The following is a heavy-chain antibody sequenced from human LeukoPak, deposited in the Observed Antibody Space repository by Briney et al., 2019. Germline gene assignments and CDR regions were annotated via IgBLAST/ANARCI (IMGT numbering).Heavy chain of an antibody. CDR1: SGSISSYY. V-gene: IGHV4-59*01. CDR2: IYYSGST. D-gene: IGHD2-2*02. J-gene: IGHJ5*02. Sequence: SETLSLTCTVSSGSISSYYWSWIRQPPGKGLEWIGYIYYSGSTNYNPSLKSRVTISVDTSKNQFSLKLSSVTAADTAVYYCARSQYQLLYSPWGQGTLVTVSS. CDR3: ARSQYQLLYSP.